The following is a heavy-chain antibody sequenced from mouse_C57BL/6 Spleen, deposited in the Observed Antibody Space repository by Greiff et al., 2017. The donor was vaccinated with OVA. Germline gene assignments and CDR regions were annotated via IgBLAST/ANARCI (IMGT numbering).Heavy chain of an antibody. CDR1: GYTFTSYW. CDR3: ANWDLEGYFDY. CDR2: IDPSDSYT. V-gene: IGHV1-50*01. Sequence: VQLQQPGAELVKPGASVKLSCKASGYTFTSYWMQWVKQRPGQGLEWIGEIDPSDSYTNYNQKFKGKATLTVDTSSSTAYMQLSSLTSEDSAVYYCANWDLEGYFDYWGQGTTLTVSS. J-gene: IGHJ2*01. D-gene: IGHD4-1*01.